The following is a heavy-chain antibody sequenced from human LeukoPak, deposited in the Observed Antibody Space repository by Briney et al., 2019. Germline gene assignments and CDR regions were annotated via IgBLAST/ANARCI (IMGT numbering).Heavy chain of an antibody. D-gene: IGHD2-15*01. V-gene: IGHV1-18*01. J-gene: IGHJ5*02. CDR3: ARVWGCSGGSCYSPHLNWFDP. CDR2: ISAYNGNT. Sequence: GASVTVSCKASGYTFTSYGISWVRQAPGQGLEWMGWISAYNGNTNYAQKLQGRVTMTTDTSTSTAYMELRSLRSDDTAVYYCARVWGCSGGSCYSPHLNWFDPWGQGTLVTVSS. CDR1: GYTFTSYG.